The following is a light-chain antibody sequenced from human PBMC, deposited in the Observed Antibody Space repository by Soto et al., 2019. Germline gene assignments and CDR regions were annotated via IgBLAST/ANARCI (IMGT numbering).Light chain of an antibody. CDR2: RNN. Sequence: QSVLTQPPSASGTPGQRVTISCSGSSSNIGSNYVYWYQQLPGTAPKLLIYRNNQRPSGVPDRFSGSKSGTSASLAISGVRSEDEADYYCAAWDDSLSGRVFGGWTKVAVL. CDR3: AAWDDSLSGRV. J-gene: IGLJ2*01. CDR1: SSNIGSNY. V-gene: IGLV1-47*01.